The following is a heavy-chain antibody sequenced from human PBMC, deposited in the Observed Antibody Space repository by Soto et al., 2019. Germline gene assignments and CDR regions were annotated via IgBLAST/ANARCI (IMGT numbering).Heavy chain of an antibody. Sequence: ASVKVSCKVSGYTLTELSMHWVRQAPGKGLEWMGGFDPEDGETIYAQKFQGRVTMTEDTSTDTAYMELSSLRSEDTAVYYCATSFELPPRNYDFWSERPRDYYYGMDVWGQGTTVTVSS. J-gene: IGHJ6*02. D-gene: IGHD3-3*01. CDR1: GYTLTELS. V-gene: IGHV1-24*01. CDR3: ATSFELPPRNYDFWSERPRDYYYGMDV. CDR2: FDPEDGET.